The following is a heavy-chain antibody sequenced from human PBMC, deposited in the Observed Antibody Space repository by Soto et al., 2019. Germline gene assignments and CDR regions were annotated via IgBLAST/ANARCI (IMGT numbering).Heavy chain of an antibody. CDR2: IYYSGST. CDR3: ARGYSYGYGGHNY. Sequence: SETLSLTCTVSGGSISSGDYYWSWIRQPPGKGLEWIGYIYYSGSTYYNPSLKSRVTISVEPSKNQFSLKLSSVTAADTAVYYCARGYSYGYGGHNYWGQGTLVTVSS. D-gene: IGHD5-18*01. CDR1: GGSISSGDYY. V-gene: IGHV4-30-4*01. J-gene: IGHJ4*02.